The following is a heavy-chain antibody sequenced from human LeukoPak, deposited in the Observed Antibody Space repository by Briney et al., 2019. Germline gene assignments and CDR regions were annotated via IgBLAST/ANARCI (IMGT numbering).Heavy chain of an antibody. D-gene: IGHD5-18*01. J-gene: IGHJ6*02. Sequence: SETLSLTCAVYGGSFSGYYWSWIRQPPGEGLEWIGEINHSGSTNYNPSLKSRVTISVDTSKNQFSLKLSSVTAADTAVYYCARGRGLTGGYSYGLYYYYGMDVWGQGTTVTVSS. CDR1: GGSFSGYY. CDR3: ARGRGLTGGYSYGLYYYYGMDV. V-gene: IGHV4-34*01. CDR2: INHSGST.